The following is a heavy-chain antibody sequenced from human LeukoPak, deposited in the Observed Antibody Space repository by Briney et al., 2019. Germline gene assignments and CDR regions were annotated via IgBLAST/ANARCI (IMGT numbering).Heavy chain of an antibody. CDR1: GFTFSSYG. J-gene: IGHJ3*02. CDR2: TRNDESHK. V-gene: IGHV3-30*02. CDR3: AREASGYSYGLDAFDI. Sequence: PGGSLRLSCAASGFTFSSYGMSWARQAPGKGLEWVAFTRNDESHKYYADSVKGRFTISRDNSKNTLYLQMNSLRAEDTAVYYCAREASGYSYGLDAFDIWGQGTTVTVSS. D-gene: IGHD5-18*01.